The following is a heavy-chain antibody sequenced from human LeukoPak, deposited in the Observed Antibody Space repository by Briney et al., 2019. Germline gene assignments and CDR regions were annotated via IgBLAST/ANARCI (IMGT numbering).Heavy chain of an antibody. Sequence: QPGGSLRLSCAASGFTFSSYAMSWVRQAPGKGLEWVSAISGSGGSTYYADSVKGRFTISRDNSKNTLYLQMNSLRAEDTAVYYCAKVDGGDIVVVPAAIAYYYYGMDVWGQGTTVTVSS. J-gene: IGHJ6*02. V-gene: IGHV3-23*01. CDR2: ISGSGGST. CDR1: GFTFSSYA. D-gene: IGHD2-2*01. CDR3: AKVDGGDIVVVPAAIAYYYYGMDV.